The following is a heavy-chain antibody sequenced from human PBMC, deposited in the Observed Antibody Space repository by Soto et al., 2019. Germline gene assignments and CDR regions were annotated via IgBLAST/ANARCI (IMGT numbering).Heavy chain of an antibody. V-gene: IGHV3-23*01. CDR3: AKDVHYDIATGIEYFHR. CDR2: ISGTGRVT. J-gene: IGHJ1*01. CDR1: EFTFSSYA. D-gene: IGHD3-9*01. Sequence: EVQLLESGGGLVQPGGSLKLSCAASEFTFSSYAMSWVRQAPGKGLEWVSGISGTGRVTKYAESVKGRFTISRDNPKSTSFPQMNSLRPEDTAVYYCAKDVHYDIATGIEYFHRWGQGTLVTVSS.